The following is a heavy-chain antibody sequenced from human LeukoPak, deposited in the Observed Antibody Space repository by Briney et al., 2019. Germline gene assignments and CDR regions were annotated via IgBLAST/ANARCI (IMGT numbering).Heavy chain of an antibody. J-gene: IGHJ6*03. CDR1: GFIFSSYG. Sequence: GGSLRLSCEASGFIFSSYGMHWVRQAPGKGLEWVAFIRYDGSNKYYADSVKGRFTISRDNSKNTLYLQMNSLRAEDTAVYYCARDGLGYCSGGSCYQYYYYYMDVWGKGTTVTVSS. CDR2: IRYDGSNK. V-gene: IGHV3-30*02. CDR3: ARDGLGYCSGGSCYQYYYYYMDV. D-gene: IGHD2-15*01.